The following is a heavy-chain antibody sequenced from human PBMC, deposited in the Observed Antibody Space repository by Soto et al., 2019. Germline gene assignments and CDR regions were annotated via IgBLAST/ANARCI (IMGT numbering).Heavy chain of an antibody. D-gene: IGHD4-4*01. Sequence: DVQLLESGGASVQPGGSLRLSCVASGFTFKAYAMGWVRQAPGKGLEWVSSITATNGNTYYADSVRGRFTISRDNSRNSLFLEMNGLRPEDSALYYCAKDEGTSSTVSDYWGQGTLVTVSS. CDR2: ITATNGNT. V-gene: IGHV3-23*01. CDR3: AKDEGTSSTVSDY. J-gene: IGHJ4*02. CDR1: GFTFKAYA.